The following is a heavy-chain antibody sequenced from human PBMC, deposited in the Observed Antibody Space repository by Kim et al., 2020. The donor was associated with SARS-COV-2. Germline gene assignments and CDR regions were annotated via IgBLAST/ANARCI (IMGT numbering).Heavy chain of an antibody. CDR1: GGSISSDKYY. J-gene: IGHJ4*02. V-gene: IGHV4-39*01. CDR2: IYYNGNY. Sequence: SETLSLTCTVSGGSISSDKYYWGWVRQPPGKGLEWIGTIYYNGNYQNNPSLNSRLTISVDRSKNQFSLKLNSVTAADTAVYYCATEWRLTASGGGYWGQGIQVTVSS. D-gene: IGHD2-21*02. CDR3: ATEWRLTASGGGY.